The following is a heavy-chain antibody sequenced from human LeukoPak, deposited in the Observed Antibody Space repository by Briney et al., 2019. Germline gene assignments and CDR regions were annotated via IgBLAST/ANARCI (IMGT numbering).Heavy chain of an antibody. J-gene: IGHJ4*02. D-gene: IGHD6-19*01. Sequence: PSETLSLTCTVSGGSTSTYYWSWIRQPPGKGLEWIGYIYTSGSTNYNPSLKSRVTISVDTSKNQFPLKLSSVTAADTAVYYCARTTNLYSSGWFSFDSWGQGTLVTVSS. CDR3: ARTTNLYSSGWFSFDS. CDR2: IYTSGST. CDR1: GGSTSTYY. V-gene: IGHV4-4*09.